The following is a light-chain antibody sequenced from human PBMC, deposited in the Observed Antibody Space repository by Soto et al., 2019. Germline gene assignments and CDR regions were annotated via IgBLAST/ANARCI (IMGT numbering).Light chain of an antibody. CDR3: KQYNDWPLT. J-gene: IGKJ1*01. CDR1: QSVSSN. Sequence: EILMTQSPVTLSVSPGERATLSCRASQSVSSNLAWYQQKPGQAPSLPIYGAFTRATGIPARFSGTGSGTEFTLTISSLQSEDFALYYCKQYNDWPLTFGQGTKVDIK. CDR2: GAF. V-gene: IGKV3-15*01.